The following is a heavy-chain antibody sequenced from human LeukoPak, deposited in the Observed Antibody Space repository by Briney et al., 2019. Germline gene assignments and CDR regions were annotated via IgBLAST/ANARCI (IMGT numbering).Heavy chain of an antibody. CDR3: ARGSSSFDY. J-gene: IGHJ4*02. Sequence: TSETLSLTCAVYGGSFSGYYWSWIRQPPGKGLEWIGEINHSGSTNYNPSLKSRVTISVDTSKNQFSLKLSSVTAADTAVYYCARGSSSFDYWGRGTLVTVSS. D-gene: IGHD2-15*01. CDR2: INHSGST. CDR1: GGSFSGYY. V-gene: IGHV4-34*01.